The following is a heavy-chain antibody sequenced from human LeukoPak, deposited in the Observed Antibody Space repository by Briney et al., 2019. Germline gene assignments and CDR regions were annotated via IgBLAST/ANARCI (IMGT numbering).Heavy chain of an antibody. J-gene: IGHJ3*02. Sequence: GRSLRLSCAASGFTFSSYGMHWVRQAPGKGLEWVAVIWYNGRNKYYADSVKGRFTISRDNSKNTLYLQMNSLRAEDTAVYYCARRYCSGGSCYGGNDAFDIWGQGTIVTVSS. D-gene: IGHD2-15*01. V-gene: IGHV3-33*01. CDR3: ARRYCSGGSCYGGNDAFDI. CDR2: IWYNGRNK. CDR1: GFTFSSYG.